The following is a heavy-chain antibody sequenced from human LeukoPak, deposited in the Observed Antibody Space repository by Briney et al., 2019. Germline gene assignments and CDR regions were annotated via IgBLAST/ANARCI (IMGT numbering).Heavy chain of an antibody. D-gene: IGHD3-22*01. CDR3: ANGGYYYESSGYPGY. V-gene: IGHV3-48*02. J-gene: IGHJ4*02. CDR1: GFTFSSYS. Sequence: GGSLRLSCAASGFTFSSYSMNWVRQAPGKGLEWVSYISSSSSTIYYADSVKGRFTISRDNSKNTLYLQMNSLRDEDTAVYYCANGGYYYESSGYPGYWGQGTLVTVSS. CDR2: ISSSSSTI.